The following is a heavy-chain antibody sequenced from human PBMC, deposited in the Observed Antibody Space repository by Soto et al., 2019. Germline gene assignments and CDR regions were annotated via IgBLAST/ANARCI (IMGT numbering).Heavy chain of an antibody. CDR3: ARDHDDDFWSDRSGGWLDP. J-gene: IGHJ5*02. D-gene: IGHD3-3*01. CDR1: GFTVSSNY. Sequence: GGSLRLSCAASGFTVSSNYMSWVRQAPGKGLEWVSVIYSGGSTYYADSVKGRFTISRDNSKNTLYLQMNSLRAEDTAVYYCARDHDDDFWSDRSGGWLDPWGQGTLVTVSS. CDR2: IYSGGST. V-gene: IGHV3-66*01.